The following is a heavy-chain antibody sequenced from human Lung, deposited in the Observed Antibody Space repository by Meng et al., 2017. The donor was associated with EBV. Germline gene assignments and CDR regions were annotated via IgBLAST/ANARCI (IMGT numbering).Heavy chain of an antibody. D-gene: IGHD6-6*01. CDR2: IYDSGST. CDR3: AREYSSSSGLPGP. Sequence: GQLQELGPGLVTPSQTLSLTCTGPGGSIRFGDYYWSWIRQPPGKGLEWIGYIYDSGSTSYNPSLMSRVTISVDTSRNQFSLKLTSVTAADTAVYYCAREYSSSSGLPGPWGQGTLVTVSS. CDR1: GGSIRFGDYY. J-gene: IGHJ5*02. V-gene: IGHV4-30-4*08.